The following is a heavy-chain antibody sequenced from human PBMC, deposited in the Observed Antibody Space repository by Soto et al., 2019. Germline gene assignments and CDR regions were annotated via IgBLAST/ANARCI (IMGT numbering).Heavy chain of an antibody. CDR2: IYHSGST. Sequence: SETLSLTCAVSGGSISSGGYSWSWIRQPPGKGLEWIGYIYHSGSTYYNPSLKSRVTISVDRSKNHFSLKLSSVTAADTAVYYCARARRYYDSSGYKYYFDYWGQGTLVTVSS. V-gene: IGHV4-30-2*01. CDR3: ARARRYYDSSGYKYYFDY. J-gene: IGHJ4*02. D-gene: IGHD3-22*01. CDR1: GGSISSGGYS.